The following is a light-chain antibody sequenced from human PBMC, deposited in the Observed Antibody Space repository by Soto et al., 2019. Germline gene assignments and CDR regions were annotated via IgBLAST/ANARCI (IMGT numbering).Light chain of an antibody. CDR3: SSFTSSSTLWV. CDR2: EVT. Sequence: QSVLTQPASVSGSPGQSITISCTGTSSDVGGSNHVSWYQQYPGKAPNLMIYEVTNRPSGVSNRFSGSKSGNTASLTISGLQAEDEADYYCSSFTSSSTLWVFGGGTKLTVL. J-gene: IGLJ3*02. V-gene: IGLV2-14*01. CDR1: SSDVGGSNH.